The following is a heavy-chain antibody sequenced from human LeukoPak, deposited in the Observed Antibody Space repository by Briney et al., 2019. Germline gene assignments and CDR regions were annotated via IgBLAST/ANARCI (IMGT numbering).Heavy chain of an antibody. CDR3: ARGRDPMVRGANYYYYYMDV. Sequence: GGSLRVSCAASGFTFSSYWMSWVRQAPGKGLEWVANIKQDGSEKYYVDSVKGRFTISRDNAKNSLYLQMNSLRAENTAVYYCARGRDPMVRGANYYYYYMDVWGKGTTVTVSS. D-gene: IGHD3-10*01. J-gene: IGHJ6*03. CDR1: GFTFSSYW. V-gene: IGHV3-7*01. CDR2: IKQDGSEK.